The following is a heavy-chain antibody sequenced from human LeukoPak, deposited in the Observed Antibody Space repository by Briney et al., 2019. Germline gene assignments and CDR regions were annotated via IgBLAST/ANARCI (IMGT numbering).Heavy chain of an antibody. J-gene: IGHJ4*02. CDR2: INPNSGGT. V-gene: IGHV1-2*06. CDR3: VKIVDYYDSSGYYFDY. D-gene: IGHD3-22*01. CDR1: GYTFTGYY. Sequence: ASVKVSCKASGYTFTGYYMHLVRQAPGQGLEWMGRINPNSGGTNYAQKFQGRVTMTRDTSISTAYMELSRLRSDDTAVYYCVKIVDYYDSSGYYFDYWGQGTLVTVSS.